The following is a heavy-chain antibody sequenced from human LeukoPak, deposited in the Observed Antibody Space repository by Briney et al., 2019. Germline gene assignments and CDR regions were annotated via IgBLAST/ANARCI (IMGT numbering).Heavy chain of an antibody. V-gene: IGHV4-30-4*01. Sequence: SQTLSLTCTVSGGSISSGDYYWSWIRQPPGKGLEWIGYIYYSGSTYYNPSLKSRVTISVDTSKHQFSLKLSSVTAADTAVYYCARGVGPAAMEKARSQNWFDPWGQGTLVTVSS. CDR2: IYYSGST. CDR3: ARGVGPAAMEKARSQNWFDP. D-gene: IGHD2-2*01. J-gene: IGHJ5*02. CDR1: GGSISSGDYY.